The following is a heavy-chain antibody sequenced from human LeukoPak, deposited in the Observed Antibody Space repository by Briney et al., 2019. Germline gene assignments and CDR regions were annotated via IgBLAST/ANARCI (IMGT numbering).Heavy chain of an antibody. Sequence: SQTLSLTCTVSGGSISSGGYYWSWIRQHPRKGLEWIGYIYYSGSTYYNPSLKSRVTISVDTSKNQFSLKLSSVTAADTAVYYCSSGSGYDYYYYYGMDVWGQGTTVIVSS. CDR3: SSGSGYDYYYYYGMDV. J-gene: IGHJ6*02. D-gene: IGHD5-12*01. V-gene: IGHV4-31*03. CDR1: GGSISSGGYY. CDR2: IYYSGST.